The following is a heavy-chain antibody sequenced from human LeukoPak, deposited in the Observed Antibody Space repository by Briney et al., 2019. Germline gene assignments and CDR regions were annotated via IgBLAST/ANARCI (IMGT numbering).Heavy chain of an antibody. CDR2: ISYDGSSK. J-gene: IGHJ4*02. V-gene: IGHV3-30*18. CDR3: AKHWNDLDY. D-gene: IGHD1-1*01. CDR1: GFTFSSYG. Sequence: GRSLRLSCAASGFTFSSYGVHWVRQAPGKGLEWVAVISYDGSSKYYADSVKGRFTISRDNSKNTLYLQMNSLRAEDTAVYYCAKHWNDLDYWGQGTLVTVSS.